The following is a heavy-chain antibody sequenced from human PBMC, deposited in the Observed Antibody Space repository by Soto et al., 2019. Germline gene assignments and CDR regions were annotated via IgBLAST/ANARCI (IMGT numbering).Heavy chain of an antibody. CDR3: AGAYQLTYDFDY. CDR2: ISDDGSKT. Sequence: GGSLRLSGAVSGVTFRGYAVHWVRQTPCKGLEWVTVISDDGSKTYYADSVKGRFSVSRDDSTNMVFLQMSNLRSEDTAVYHCAGAYQLTYDFDYGGPGTQV. CDR1: GVTFRGYA. D-gene: IGHD3-9*01. V-gene: IGHV3-30*14. J-gene: IGHJ4*02.